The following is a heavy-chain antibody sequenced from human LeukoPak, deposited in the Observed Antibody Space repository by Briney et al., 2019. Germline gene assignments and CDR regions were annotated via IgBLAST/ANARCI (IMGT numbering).Heavy chain of an antibody. CDR3: ARFHVSSGYYYFDY. V-gene: IGHV4-34*01. CDR1: GDSISGYH. D-gene: IGHD3-22*01. J-gene: IGHJ4*02. CDR2: INRSGST. Sequence: PSETLSLTCGVYGDSISGYHWTYIRQPPGKGLEWIGEINRSGSTNYNPSLKSRVTISVDTSKNQFSLKLSSVTAADTAVYYCARFHVSSGYYYFDYWGQGTLVTVSS.